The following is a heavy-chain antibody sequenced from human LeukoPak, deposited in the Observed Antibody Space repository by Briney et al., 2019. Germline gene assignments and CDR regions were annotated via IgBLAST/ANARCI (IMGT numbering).Heavy chain of an antibody. J-gene: IGHJ4*02. CDR2: IYHSGST. V-gene: IGHV4-4*02. CDR3: ARARDYDFWSGYYAFDY. CDR1: GGSISSSNW. D-gene: IGHD3-3*01. Sequence: SGTLSLTCAVSGGSISSSNWWSWVRQPPGKGLEWIGEIYHSGSTNYNPSLKGRVTISVDKSKNQFSLKLSSVTAADTAVYYCARARDYDFWSGYYAFDYWGQGTLVTVSS.